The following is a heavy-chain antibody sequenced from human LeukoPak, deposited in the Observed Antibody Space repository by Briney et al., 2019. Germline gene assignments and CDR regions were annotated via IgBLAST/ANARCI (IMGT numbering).Heavy chain of an antibody. Sequence: GGSLRLSCAASGFTFSRYWMHWARQAPGEGLVWVSRIDEHGTTIDYADSVRDRFTISRDNAKNTLYLHMNSLRAEDTAMYYCARDVGGAGSRWGQGSLVTVSS. D-gene: IGHD3-10*01. CDR3: ARDVGGAGSR. J-gene: IGHJ4*02. CDR1: GFTFSRYW. CDR2: IDEHGTTI. V-gene: IGHV3-74*01.